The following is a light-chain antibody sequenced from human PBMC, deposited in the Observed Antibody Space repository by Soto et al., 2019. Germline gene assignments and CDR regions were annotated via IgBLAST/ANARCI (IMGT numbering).Light chain of an antibody. J-gene: IGLJ2*01. CDR2: EVT. CDR1: SSDFGAYNY. Sequence: QSALTQPPSASGSPGQSVTISCTGTSSDFGAYNYVSWYQQRPGKAPKLMIYEVTKRPSGVPDRFSGSKSGNTASLTVSGLQAEDEADYYCSSYAKTISVVFGGGTTVTVL. V-gene: IGLV2-8*01. CDR3: SSYAKTISVV.